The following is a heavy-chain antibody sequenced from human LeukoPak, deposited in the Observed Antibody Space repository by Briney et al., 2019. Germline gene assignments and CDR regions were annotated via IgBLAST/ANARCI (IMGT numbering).Heavy chain of an antibody. Sequence: GESLMIYCKGSGYLFTSYWIGWVRQMPGKGLEWMGIIYPGDSDTRYSPSFQGQVTISADKSISTAYLQWSSLKASDTAMYYCARQKAAANPDYYYGMDVWGQGTTVTVSS. CDR2: IYPGDSDT. V-gene: IGHV5-51*01. J-gene: IGHJ6*02. CDR3: ARQKAAANPDYYYGMDV. D-gene: IGHD6-13*01. CDR1: GYLFTSYW.